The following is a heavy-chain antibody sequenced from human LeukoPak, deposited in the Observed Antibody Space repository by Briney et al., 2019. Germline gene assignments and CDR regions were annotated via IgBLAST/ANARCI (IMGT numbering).Heavy chain of an antibody. Sequence: SGPTLVNPTQTLTLTCTFSGFSLSTSGVGVGWIRQPPGKALEWLALIYWNDDKRYSPSLKSRLTITKDTSKNQVVLTMTNMDPVDTATYYCAHVRGSSWKRLSAGKYNWFDPWGQGTLVTVSS. V-gene: IGHV2-5*01. CDR3: AHVRGSSWKRLSAGKYNWFDP. CDR1: GFSLSTSGVG. J-gene: IGHJ5*02. CDR2: IYWNDDK. D-gene: IGHD6-13*01.